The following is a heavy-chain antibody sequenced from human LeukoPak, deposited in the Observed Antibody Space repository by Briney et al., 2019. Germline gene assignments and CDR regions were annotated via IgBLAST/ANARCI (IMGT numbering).Heavy chain of an antibody. CDR1: GFEFSRYA. V-gene: IGHV3-30*14. D-gene: IGHD3-22*01. Sequence: GGSLTFSCTASGFEFSRYAMHWVRQAPGKGLEWVAVITYDAINTYYGDSMKGRFTISRDNSKNTLYLQMNSLRAEDTAVYYCAMWIVVPRGAFDIWGQGTMVTVSS. CDR3: AMWIVVPRGAFDI. CDR2: ITYDAINT. J-gene: IGHJ3*02.